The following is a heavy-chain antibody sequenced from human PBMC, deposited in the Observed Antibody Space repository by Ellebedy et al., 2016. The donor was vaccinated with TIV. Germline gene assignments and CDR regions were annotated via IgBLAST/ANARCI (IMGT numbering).Heavy chain of an antibody. CDR2: IYYSGST. V-gene: IGHV4-39*07. CDR1: GGSISSYY. CDR3: ARARYASSGYYYYYGMDV. D-gene: IGHD3-22*01. J-gene: IGHJ6*02. Sequence: SETLSLTCTVSGGSISSYYWGWIRQPPGKGLEWIGSIYYSGSTYYNPSLKSRVTISVDTSKNQFSLKLSSVTAADTAVYYCARARYASSGYYYYYGMDVWGQGTTVTVSS.